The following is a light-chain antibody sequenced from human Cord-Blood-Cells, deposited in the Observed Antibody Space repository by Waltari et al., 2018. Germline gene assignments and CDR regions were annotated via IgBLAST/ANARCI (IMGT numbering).Light chain of an antibody. Sequence: SYELTQPPSVSVSPGQTASITCSGVKLGDNYACWYQQKPGQSPVLVIYQDSKRPSGIPERFSGSNSGNTATLTISGTQAMDEADYYCQAWDSSTYVFGTGTKVTVL. V-gene: IGLV3-1*01. J-gene: IGLJ1*01. CDR3: QAWDSSTYV. CDR1: KLGDNY. CDR2: QDS.